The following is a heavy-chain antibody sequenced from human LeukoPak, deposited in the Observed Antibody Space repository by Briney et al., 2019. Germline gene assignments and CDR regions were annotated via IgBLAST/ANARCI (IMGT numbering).Heavy chain of an antibody. V-gene: IGHV3-21*01. CDR3: ARDQGCSGGSCLPRVAFDI. J-gene: IGHJ3*02. CDR2: ISSSSSYI. Sequence: GGSLRLSCAASGFTFSSYSMNWVRQAPGKGLEWVSSISSSSSYIYYADSVKGRFTISRDNAKHSLYLQMNSLRAEDTAVYYCARDQGCSGGSCLPRVAFDIWGQGTMVTVSS. D-gene: IGHD2-15*01. CDR1: GFTFSSYS.